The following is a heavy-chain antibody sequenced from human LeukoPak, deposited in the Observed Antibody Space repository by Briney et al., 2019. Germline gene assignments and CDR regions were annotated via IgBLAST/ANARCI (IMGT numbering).Heavy chain of an antibody. CDR1: GFTVSSNY. D-gene: IGHD3-10*01. Sequence: GGSLRLSCAASGFTVSSNYMSWVRQAPGKGLEWVSVIYSGGSTYYADSVKGRFTISRDNSKSTLYIQMNSLRAEDTATYYCARDIRNYYDSGAYGWFDPWGQGTLVPVSS. CDR3: ARDIRNYYDSGAYGWFDP. V-gene: IGHV3-53*01. CDR2: IYSGGST. J-gene: IGHJ5*02.